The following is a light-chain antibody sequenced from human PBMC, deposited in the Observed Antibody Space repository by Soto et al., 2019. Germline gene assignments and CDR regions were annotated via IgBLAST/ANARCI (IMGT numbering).Light chain of an antibody. CDR1: SSDVGTYNL. J-gene: IGLJ1*01. CDR3: CSYAGSSTYV. V-gene: IGLV2-23*01. CDR2: EGS. Sequence: QAVVTQPASVSGSPGQSITISCTGTSSDVGTYNLVSWYQHHPGKAPKLMIYEGSKRPSGVSNRFSGSKSGNTASLTISGLQAEDEADYYCCSYAGSSTYVFGTGTKLTVL.